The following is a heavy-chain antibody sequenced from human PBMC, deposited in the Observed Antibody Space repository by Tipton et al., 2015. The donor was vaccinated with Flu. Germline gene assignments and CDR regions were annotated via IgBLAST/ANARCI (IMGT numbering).Heavy chain of an antibody. CDR3: ARGPGRYSSGWYFVDY. J-gene: IGHJ4*02. D-gene: IGHD6-19*01. CDR2: IFYTGST. V-gene: IGHV4-59*12. Sequence: TLSLTCTVSGGSISSYYWSWIRQPPGKGLEWIGYIFYTGSTNYNPSLKSRVSISVDTSKNQFSLKLSSVTAADTAVYYCARGPGRYSSGWYFVDYWGQGTLVTVSS. CDR1: GGSISSYY.